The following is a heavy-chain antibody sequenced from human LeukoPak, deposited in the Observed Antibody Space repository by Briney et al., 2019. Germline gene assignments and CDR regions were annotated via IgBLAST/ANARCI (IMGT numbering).Heavy chain of an antibody. D-gene: IGHD3-22*01. Sequence: GGSLRLSCAASGFTFSSYWMSWVRQAPGKGLEWVANIKQDGSEKYYVDSVKGRFTISRDNAKNSLYLQMNCLRAEDTAVYYCARVTYYYDSSGYYADAFDIWGQGTMVTVSS. CDR1: GFTFSSYW. V-gene: IGHV3-7*01. CDR3: ARVTYYYDSSGYYADAFDI. CDR2: IKQDGSEK. J-gene: IGHJ3*02.